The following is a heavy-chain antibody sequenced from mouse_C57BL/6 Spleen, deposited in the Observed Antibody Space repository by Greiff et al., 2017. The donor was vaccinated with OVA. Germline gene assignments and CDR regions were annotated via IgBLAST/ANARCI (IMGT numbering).Heavy chain of an antibody. Sequence: QVQLQQPGAELVRPGTSVKLSCKASGYTFTSYWMHWVKQRPGQGLEWIGVIDPSDSYTNYNQKFKGKATLTVDTSSSTAYMQLSSLTSEDSAVYCCARVLYEGRFAYWGQGTLVTVSA. D-gene: IGHD2-3*01. J-gene: IGHJ3*01. CDR3: ARVLYEGRFAY. CDR1: GYTFTSYW. CDR2: IDPSDSYT. V-gene: IGHV1-59*01.